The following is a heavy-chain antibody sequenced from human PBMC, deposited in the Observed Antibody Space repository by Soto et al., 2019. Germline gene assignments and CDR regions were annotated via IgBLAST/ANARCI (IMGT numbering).Heavy chain of an antibody. D-gene: IGHD7-27*01. V-gene: IGHV4-59*01. CDR2: VSYSGST. CDR3: ARVLTGSSLFDY. CDR1: GGSINSDY. Sequence: SETLSLTCTVSGGSINSDYWSWIRQPPGKGLEWIGYVSYSGSTNYNPSLKSLVTISVDTSKNQFSLNLFSVTAADTAVYYCARVLTGSSLFDYWGQGTLVTVSS. J-gene: IGHJ4*02.